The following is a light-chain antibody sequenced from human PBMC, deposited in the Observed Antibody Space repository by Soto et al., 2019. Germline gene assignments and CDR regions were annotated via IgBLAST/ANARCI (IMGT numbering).Light chain of an antibody. Sequence: QSVLTQPASVSGSPGQSITISCTGTSSDVGGYNYVSWYQQQSGKAPKLIIHEVSNRPSEVSNRFSGSKSGNTASLTISGLQAEDEADYYCDSYTSSRAYVFGTGTKGTVL. V-gene: IGLV2-14*01. CDR3: DSYTSSRAYV. CDR2: EVS. CDR1: SSDVGGYNY. J-gene: IGLJ1*01.